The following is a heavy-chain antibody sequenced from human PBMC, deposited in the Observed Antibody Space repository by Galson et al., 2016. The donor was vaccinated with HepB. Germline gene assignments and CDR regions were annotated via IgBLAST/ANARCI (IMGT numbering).Heavy chain of an antibody. CDR2: IFWDDDT. CDR3: ARKVTRSHGNPFDQ. J-gene: IGHJ4*02. D-gene: IGHD1-1*01. V-gene: IGHV2-5*02. CDR1: GFALSSSGMA. Sequence: PALVKPTQTLTVTCTFSGFALSSSGMAVGWLRQPPGKALEWLALIFWDDDTRYSPSLKSRLTITKDSSKNQVVLKMTNMDHVDTGTYYCARKVTRSHGNPFDQWGQGTQVTVSS.